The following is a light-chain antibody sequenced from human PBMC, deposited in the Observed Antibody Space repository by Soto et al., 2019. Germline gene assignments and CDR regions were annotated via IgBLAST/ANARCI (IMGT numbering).Light chain of an antibody. J-gene: IGLJ2*01. CDR3: QTWGTDVV. CDR2: LNSDGSH. CDR1: SGHSSYA. Sequence: QSVLTQSPSASASLGASVKLTCTLSSGHSSYAIAWHQQQPQKGPRYLMNLNSDGSHSKVDGIPDRFSGSSSGAERYLTISSLQSEDEADYYCQTWGTDVVFGGGTKLTVL. V-gene: IGLV4-69*01.